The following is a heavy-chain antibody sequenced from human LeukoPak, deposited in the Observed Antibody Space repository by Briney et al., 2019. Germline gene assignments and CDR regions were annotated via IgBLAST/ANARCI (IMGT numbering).Heavy chain of an antibody. Sequence: PGGSLRLSCAASGFTFSSYSVNWVRQAPGKGLEWVSSISSSSSYIYYADSVKGRFTISRDNAKNSLYLQMNSLRAEDTAVYYCARLPSMVRGVIITPFWGQGTLVTVSS. J-gene: IGHJ4*02. CDR2: ISSSSSYI. CDR1: GFTFSSYS. V-gene: IGHV3-21*01. CDR3: ARLPSMVRGVIITPF. D-gene: IGHD3-10*01.